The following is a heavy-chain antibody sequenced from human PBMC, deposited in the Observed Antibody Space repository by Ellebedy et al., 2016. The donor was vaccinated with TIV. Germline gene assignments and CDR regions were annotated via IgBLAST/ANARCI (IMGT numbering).Heavy chain of an antibody. CDR1: EFSLSPSGMR. CDR2: IDWDDDK. Sequence: SGPTLVXPTQTLTLTCTFSEFSLSPSGMRVSWIRQPPGKALEWLARIDWDDDKFYSTSLKTRLTISKDTSKNQVVLTMTNMDPVDTATYYCARSLGVATTDFDYWGQGTLVTVSS. D-gene: IGHD5-24*01. V-gene: IGHV2-70*04. J-gene: IGHJ4*02. CDR3: ARSLGVATTDFDY.